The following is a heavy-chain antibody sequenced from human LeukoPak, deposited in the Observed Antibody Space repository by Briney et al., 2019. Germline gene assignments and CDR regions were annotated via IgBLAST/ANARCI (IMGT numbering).Heavy chain of an antibody. D-gene: IGHD3-10*01. CDR3: AKDQGYYGSGSYNYFDY. CDR2: IIPIFGTA. CDR1: GGTFSSYA. Sequence: GSSVKVSCKASGGTFSSYAISWVRQAPGQGLEWMGGIIPIFGTANYAQKFQGRVTITADKSTSTAYMELSSLRSEDTAVYYCAKDQGYYGSGSYNYFDYWGQGTLVTVSS. V-gene: IGHV1-69*06. J-gene: IGHJ4*02.